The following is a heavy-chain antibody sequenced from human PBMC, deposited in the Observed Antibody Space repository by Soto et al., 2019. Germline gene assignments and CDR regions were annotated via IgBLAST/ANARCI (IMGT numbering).Heavy chain of an antibody. CDR2: IIPIFGTA. CDR3: ASFTVTTADWYFDL. V-gene: IGHV1-69*01. CDR1: GGTFSSYA. J-gene: IGHJ2*01. Sequence: QVQLVQSGAEVKKPGSSVKVSCKASGGTFSSYAISWVRQAPGQGLEWMGGIIPIFGTANYAQKFQGRVTMTADESTITAYMELSSLRSEDTAVYYCASFTVTTADWYFDLGGRGTLVTVSS. D-gene: IGHD4-4*01.